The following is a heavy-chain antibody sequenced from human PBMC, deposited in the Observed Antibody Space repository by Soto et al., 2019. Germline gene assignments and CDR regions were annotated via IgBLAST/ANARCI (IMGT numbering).Heavy chain of an antibody. CDR1: GGSISSSNW. Sequence: PSETLSLTCTVSGGSISSSNWWSWVRQPPGKGLEWIGEIYHSGSTNYNPSLKSRVTISVDKSKNQFSLKLSSVTAADTAVYYCARGHGSGNVYYYGMDVWGQGTTVTVSS. CDR2: IYHSGST. J-gene: IGHJ6*02. CDR3: ARGHGSGNVYYYGMDV. D-gene: IGHD3-10*01. V-gene: IGHV4-4*02.